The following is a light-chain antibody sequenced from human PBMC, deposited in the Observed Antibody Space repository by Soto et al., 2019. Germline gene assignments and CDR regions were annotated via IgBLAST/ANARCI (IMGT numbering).Light chain of an antibody. CDR3: NSYTTSATYV. J-gene: IGLJ1*01. CDR2: EVT. Sequence: QSVLTQPASVSGSPGQSITISCTGTSSDVGGYRYISWYQQHPGKAPKLMIYEVTKRPSGVSSRFSGSKSGNTASLTISGLQSEDEADYFCNSYTTSATYVFGSGTKVTVL. CDR1: SSDVGGYRY. V-gene: IGLV2-14*01.